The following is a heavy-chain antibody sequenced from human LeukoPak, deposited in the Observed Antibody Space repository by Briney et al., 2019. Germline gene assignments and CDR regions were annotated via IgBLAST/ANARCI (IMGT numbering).Heavy chain of an antibody. CDR3: ARDNIGHGIDY. CDR2: ISSRGTTT. J-gene: IGHJ4*02. Sequence: GGPLRLSCAASGFSFTTYGLNWVRQAPGRGLEWLSYISSRGTTTYYAGSVKGRFTISRDNAKNSLYLQMNSLRAEDTAVYYCARDNIGHGIDYWGQGTLVTVSS. V-gene: IGHV3-48*03. CDR1: GFSFTTYG. D-gene: IGHD2/OR15-2a*01.